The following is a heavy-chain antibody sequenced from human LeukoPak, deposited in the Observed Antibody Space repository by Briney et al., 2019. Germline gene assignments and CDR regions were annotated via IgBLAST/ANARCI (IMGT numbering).Heavy chain of an antibody. V-gene: IGHV3-53*01. CDR3: ARAKVGAAGFFDY. Sequence: GGSLRRSCAASGFTVSSNYMSWVRKAPGKRMEWVSIIYSDGTAYYADSVKGRFTISRDNSKNTLYLQMNSLRAEDTAVYYCARAKVGAAGFFDYWGQGTLVTVSS. D-gene: IGHD6-13*01. CDR2: IYSDGTA. CDR1: GFTVSSNY. J-gene: IGHJ4*02.